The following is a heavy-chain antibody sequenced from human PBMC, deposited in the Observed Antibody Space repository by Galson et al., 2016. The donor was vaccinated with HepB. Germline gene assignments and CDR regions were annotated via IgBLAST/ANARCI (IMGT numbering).Heavy chain of an antibody. D-gene: IGHD1-26*01. J-gene: IGHJ3*01. V-gene: IGHV3-23*01. Sequence: SLRLSCAASGFTFGNYAMTWVRQAPGKGLQWVSTIRGSGGGTYYAASVEGRSTISRDNSKNTLYLQMRDLRAEDTAVFYCVRDPRSRVWELRLSAFDVWGKGRMVTVS. CDR2: IRGSGGGT. CDR1: GFTFGNYA. CDR3: VRDPRSRVWELRLSAFDV.